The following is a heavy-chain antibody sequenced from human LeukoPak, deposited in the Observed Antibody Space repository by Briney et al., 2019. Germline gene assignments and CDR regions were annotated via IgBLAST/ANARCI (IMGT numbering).Heavy chain of an antibody. J-gene: IGHJ4*02. CDR1: GFTFSSYS. Sequence: GGSLRHSCTASGFTFSSYSMNWVRQAPGKGLEWVSSITGISTYMYYTDSVKGRFTISRDNAKNSLYLQMNSLRAEDTAVYYCARVKSVPAARDSSLGIDYWGQGTLVTVSS. CDR2: ITGISTYM. D-gene: IGHD2-2*01. CDR3: ARVKSVPAARDSSLGIDY. V-gene: IGHV3-21*01.